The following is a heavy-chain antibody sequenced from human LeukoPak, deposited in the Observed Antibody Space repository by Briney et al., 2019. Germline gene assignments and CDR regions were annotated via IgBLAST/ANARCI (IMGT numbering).Heavy chain of an antibody. J-gene: IGHJ4*02. CDR2: IRSKAYGGTT. CDR3: TRESYSLRPGYSNSDFGY. D-gene: IGHD4-11*01. CDR1: GFTFGDYA. V-gene: IGHV3-49*04. Sequence: GRSLRLSCTASGFTFGDYAMSWVRQAPGKGLEWVGFIRSKAYGGTTEYAASVKGRFTISRDDSKSIAYLQMNSLKTEDTAVYYCTRESYSLRPGYSNSDFGYWGQGTLVTVSS.